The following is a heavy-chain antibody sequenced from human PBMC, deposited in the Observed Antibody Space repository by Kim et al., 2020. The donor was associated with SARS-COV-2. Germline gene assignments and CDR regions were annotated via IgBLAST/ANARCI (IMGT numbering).Heavy chain of an antibody. V-gene: IGHV5-51*01. CDR1: GYTCSTQG. CDR3: AKLLDSSGFYGMDV. J-gene: IGHJ6*02. D-gene: IGHD3-22*01. Sequence: GESLKISCRESGYTCSTQGIVWVRQMPGKGLEWMGVISPGDSDIRYSPSFQGQVTISADRSINTAYMQWSSLKASDTAIYYCAKLLDSSGFYGMDVWGQGTTVIVTS. CDR2: ISPGDSDI.